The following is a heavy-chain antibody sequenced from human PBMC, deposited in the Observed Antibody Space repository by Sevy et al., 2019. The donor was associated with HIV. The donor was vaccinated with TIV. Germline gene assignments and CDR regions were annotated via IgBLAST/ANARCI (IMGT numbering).Heavy chain of an antibody. D-gene: IGHD2-2*01. J-gene: IGHJ6*02. CDR2: ISYDGSNK. Sequence: GGSLRLSCAASGFTFSSYAMHWVRQAPGKGLEWVAVISYDGSNKYYADSVKGRFTISRDNSKNTLYLQMNSLRAEDTAVYYCARWREVPAAIVDYYYYGMDVWGRGTTVTVS. V-gene: IGHV3-30-3*01. CDR1: GFTFSSYA. CDR3: ARWREVPAAIVDYYYYGMDV.